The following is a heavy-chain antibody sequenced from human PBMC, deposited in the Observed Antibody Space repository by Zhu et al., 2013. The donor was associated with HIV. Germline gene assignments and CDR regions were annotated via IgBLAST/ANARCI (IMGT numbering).Heavy chain of an antibody. D-gene: IGHD1-26*01. CDR3: ARVFSGSYLGY. V-gene: IGHV1-46*03. J-gene: IGHJ4*02. CDR2: VNPSGGST. Sequence: QVQLVQSGAEVKKPGASVKVSCKASGYTFTSYYMHWVRQAPGQGLEWMGVVNPSGGSTSYAQKFQGRVTMTRDTSTSTVYMELSSLRSEDTAVYYCARVFSGSYLGYWGQGTLVTVSS. CDR1: GYTFTSYY.